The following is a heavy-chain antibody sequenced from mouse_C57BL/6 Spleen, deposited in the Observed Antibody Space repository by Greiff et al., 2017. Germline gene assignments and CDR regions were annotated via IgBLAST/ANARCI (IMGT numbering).Heavy chain of an antibody. CDR2: ISSGSSTL. J-gene: IGHJ2*01. Sequence: EVKLVESGGGLVKPGGSLKLSCAASGFTFSDYGMHWVRQAPEKGLEWVAYISSGSSTLYYADTVKGRFTISRANAKNTLFLQMTSLRSEDTAMYYCARPYYNDNWNYCDYWGQGTTLTVSS. CDR3: ARPYYNDNWNYCDY. V-gene: IGHV5-17*01. CDR1: GFTFSDYG. D-gene: IGHD2-1*01.